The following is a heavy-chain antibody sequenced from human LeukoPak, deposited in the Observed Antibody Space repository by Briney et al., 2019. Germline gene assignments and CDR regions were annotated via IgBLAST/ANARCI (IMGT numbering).Heavy chain of an antibody. CDR1: GGSISSYY. J-gene: IGHJ4*02. D-gene: IGHD3-22*01. CDR3: ARRVPTRSGYFDY. CDR2: IYYSGST. V-gene: IGHV4-59*08. Sequence: SETLSLTCTVSGGSISSYYWSWIRQPPGKGLEWIGYIYYSGSTNYNPSLKSRVTISVDTSKNQFSLKLSSVTAADTAVYYCARRVPTRSGYFDYWGQGTLVTVSS.